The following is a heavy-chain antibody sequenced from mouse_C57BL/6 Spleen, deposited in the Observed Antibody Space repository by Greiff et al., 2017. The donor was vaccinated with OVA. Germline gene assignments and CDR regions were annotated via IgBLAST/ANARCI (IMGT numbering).Heavy chain of an antibody. CDR1: GFTFSDYG. D-gene: IGHD1-3*01. Sequence: EVKLMESGGGLVKSGGSLKLSCAASGFTFSDYGMHWVRQAPEKGLEWVAYISSGSSTIYYADTVKGRFTISRDNAKNTLFLQMTSLRSEDTAMYYCARRSQLEVDYWGQGTTLTVSS. V-gene: IGHV5-17*01. CDR3: ARRSQLEVDY. J-gene: IGHJ2*01. CDR2: ISSGSSTI.